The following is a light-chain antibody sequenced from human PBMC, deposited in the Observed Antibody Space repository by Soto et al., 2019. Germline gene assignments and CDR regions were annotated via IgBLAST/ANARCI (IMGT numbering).Light chain of an antibody. CDR1: SSNIGAGYD. V-gene: IGLV1-40*01. CDR3: QSYDSSLSGEL. J-gene: IGLJ2*01. Sequence: QPVLTQPPSVSGATGQRVTISCTGSSSNIGAGYDVHWYQQLPGTAPKLLIYGNSNRPSGVPDRFSGSKSGTSASLAITGLQAEDEADYYCQSYDSSLSGELFGGGTKLTVL. CDR2: GNS.